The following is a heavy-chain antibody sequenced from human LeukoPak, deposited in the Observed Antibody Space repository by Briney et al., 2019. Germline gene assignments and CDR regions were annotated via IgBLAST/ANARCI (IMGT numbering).Heavy chain of an antibody. V-gene: IGHV1-24*01. J-gene: IGHJ4*02. D-gene: IGHD6-13*01. CDR2: FDPEDGET. CDR1: GYTLTELS. CDR3: ATGRSSSWYGAREAFDY. Sequence: GASVKVSCKVSGYTLTELSMHWVRQAPGKGLEWIGGFDPEDGETIYAQKFQGRVTMTEDTSTDTAYMELSSLRSEDTAVYYCATGRSSSWYGAREAFDYWGQGTLVTVSS.